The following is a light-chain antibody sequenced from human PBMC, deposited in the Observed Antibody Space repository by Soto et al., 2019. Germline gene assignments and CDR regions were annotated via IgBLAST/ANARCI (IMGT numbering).Light chain of an antibody. CDR2: WAS. CDR3: QQHYSDPLT. V-gene: IGKV4-1*01. CDR1: QSVLYSSKNKNS. J-gene: IGKJ4*01. Sequence: DIVTTQSPDSLAVSLGERATINCKSSQSVLYSSKNKNSLVWYQQKPGQPPKLLIYWASTRESGVPDRFSGSGSGTDFTLTISSLQAEDVAVYYCQQHYSDPLTFGGGTKVEIK.